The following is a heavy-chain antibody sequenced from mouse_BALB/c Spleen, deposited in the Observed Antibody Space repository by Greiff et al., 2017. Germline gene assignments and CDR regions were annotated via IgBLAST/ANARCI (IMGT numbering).Heavy chain of an antibody. J-gene: IGHJ3*01. Sequence: EVKLVESGGGLVQPGGSLKLSCAASGFTFSSYTMSWVRQTPEKRLEWVATISSGGSSTYYPDSVKGRFTISRDNAKNTLYLQMSSLKSEDTAMYYCTRDDYDPAWFAYWGQGTLVTVSA. CDR3: TRDDYDPAWFAY. V-gene: IGHV5-6-4*01. CDR2: ISSGGSST. CDR1: GFTFSSYT. D-gene: IGHD2-4*01.